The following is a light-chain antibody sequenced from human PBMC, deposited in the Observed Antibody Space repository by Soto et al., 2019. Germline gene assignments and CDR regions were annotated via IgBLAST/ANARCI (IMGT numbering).Light chain of an antibody. V-gene: IGKV3-15*01. CDR1: QSVNSN. CDR3: QQYNNWPRT. Sequence: IVMRHSPATLSMSPGAISTLSCRASQSVNSNLAWYQQKAGQAPRLLIYGTSTRATGIPARFSGSGSGTDFTLTISSLQFEDFAVYYCQQYNNWPRTFGQGAKVDIK. CDR2: GTS. J-gene: IGKJ1*01.